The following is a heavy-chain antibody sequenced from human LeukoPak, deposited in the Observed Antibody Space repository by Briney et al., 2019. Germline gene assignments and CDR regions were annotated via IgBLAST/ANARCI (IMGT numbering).Heavy chain of an antibody. CDR3: AKCRRLLDTLNDY. CDR2: INSDGSST. CDR1: GFTFSSYW. V-gene: IGHV3-74*01. J-gene: IGHJ4*02. Sequence: GGSLRLSCAASGFTFSSYWMHWVRQAPGKGLVWVSRINSDGSSTSYADSVKGRFTVSRDNSKNTLYLQMNSLRAEDTAVYYCAKCRRLLDTLNDYWGQGTLVTVSS.